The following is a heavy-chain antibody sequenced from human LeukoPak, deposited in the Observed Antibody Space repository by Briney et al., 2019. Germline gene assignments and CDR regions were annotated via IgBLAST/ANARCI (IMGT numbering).Heavy chain of an antibody. V-gene: IGHV3-23*01. D-gene: IGHD3-10*01. CDR3: AKCVWFGELPHDAFDM. Sequence: GGSLRLSCAASDFNFITYAMSWVRQAPGKGLEWVSTISGGGDVTYYADSVKGRFTISRDNSKNTLYLQMNSLRVEDTAVYYCAKCVWFGELPHDAFDMWGQGTMVTVSS. J-gene: IGHJ3*02. CDR2: ISGGGDVT. CDR1: DFNFITYA.